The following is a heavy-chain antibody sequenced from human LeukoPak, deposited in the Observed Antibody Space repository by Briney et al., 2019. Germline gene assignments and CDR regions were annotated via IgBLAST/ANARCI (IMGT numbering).Heavy chain of an antibody. CDR3: ANGDPAVAGTGHFDY. CDR1: GFTFSSYA. CDR2: ISGSGGST. V-gene: IGHV3-23*01. J-gene: IGHJ4*02. D-gene: IGHD6-19*01. Sequence: GGSLRLSCAASGFTFSSYAMSWVRQAPGKGLGWVSAISGSGGSTYYADSVKGRFTISRDNSKNTLYLQMNSLRAEDTAVYYCANGDPAVAGTGHFDYWGQGTLVTVSS.